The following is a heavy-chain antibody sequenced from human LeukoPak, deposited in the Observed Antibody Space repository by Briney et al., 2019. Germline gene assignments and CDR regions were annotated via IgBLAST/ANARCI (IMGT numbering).Heavy chain of an antibody. J-gene: IGHJ4*02. CDR3: AKGAERYSSSSSFDY. V-gene: IGHV3-23*01. CDR2: ISGSGGST. CDR1: GFTFSSYA. Sequence: SGGSLRLSCAASGFTFSSYAMSWVRQAPGKGLEWVSAISGSGGSTYYADSVKGRFTISRDNSKNTLYLQMNSLRAEDTAVYYCAKGAERYSSSSSFDYWGQGTLVTVSS. D-gene: IGHD6-6*01.